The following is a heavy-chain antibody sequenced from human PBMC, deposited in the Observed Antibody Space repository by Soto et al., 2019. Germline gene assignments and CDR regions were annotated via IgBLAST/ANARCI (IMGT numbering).Heavy chain of an antibody. V-gene: IGHV3-23*01. D-gene: IGHD3-10*01. CDR2: ISGNGVAT. CDR3: AKMAFFGDPPGGDS. J-gene: IGHJ4*02. Sequence: EVQLLESGGGLVQPGGSLRLSCGVSGFTFSSSAMAWVRQPPGEGLEWVSSISGNGVATFYADSVRGRFTISRDNSKNTLHLQMKSLGAEDTAVYHCAKMAFFGDPPGGDSWGQGTLVTVSS. CDR1: GFTFSSSA.